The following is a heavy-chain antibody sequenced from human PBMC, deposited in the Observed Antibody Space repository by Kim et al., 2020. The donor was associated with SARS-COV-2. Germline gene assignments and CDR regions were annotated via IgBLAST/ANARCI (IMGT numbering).Heavy chain of an antibody. V-gene: IGHV1-24*01. J-gene: IGHJ3*02. CDR1: GYTLTELS. CDR3: ATADLFGEDAFDI. D-gene: IGHD3-10*01. CDR2: FDPEDGET. Sequence: ASVKVSCKASGYTLTELSMHWVRQAPGKGLEWMGGFDPEDGETIYAQKFQGRVTMTEDTSTDTAYMELSSLRSEDTAVYYCATADLFGEDAFDIWGQGTMVTVSS.